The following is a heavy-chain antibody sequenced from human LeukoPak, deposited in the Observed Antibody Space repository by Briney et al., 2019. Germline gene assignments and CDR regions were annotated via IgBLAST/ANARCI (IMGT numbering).Heavy chain of an antibody. Sequence: GASVNVSCKASGGTFSSYAISWVRQAPGQGLEWMGGIIPIFGTANYAQKFQGRVTITADESTSTAYMELSSLRSEDTAVYYCARGRDPAYFDLWGRGTLVTVSS. V-gene: IGHV1-69*13. CDR3: ARGRDPAYFDL. CDR2: IIPIFGTA. D-gene: IGHD2-21*02. CDR1: GGTFSSYA. J-gene: IGHJ2*01.